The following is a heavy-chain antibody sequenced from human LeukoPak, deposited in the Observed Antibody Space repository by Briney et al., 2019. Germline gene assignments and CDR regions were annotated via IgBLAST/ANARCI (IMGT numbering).Heavy chain of an antibody. CDR1: GGSISSYY. J-gene: IGHJ4*02. CDR2: IYYSGST. V-gene: IGHV4-59*08. CDR3: ARRTYYYDSSGYYYAYFDY. D-gene: IGHD3-22*01. Sequence: SETLSLTCTVSGGSISSYYWSWIRQPPGKGLEWIGYIYYSGSTNYNPSLKSRVTISVDTSKNQFSLKLSSVTAADTAVYYCARRTYYYDSSGYYYAYFDYWGQGTQVTVSS.